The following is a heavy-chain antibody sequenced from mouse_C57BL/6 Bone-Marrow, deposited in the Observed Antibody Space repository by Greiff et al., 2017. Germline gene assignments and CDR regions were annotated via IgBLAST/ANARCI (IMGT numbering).Heavy chain of an antibody. J-gene: IGHJ3*01. V-gene: IGHV1-50*01. CDR2: IGPSDSYT. D-gene: IGHD2-5*01. CDR3: ARSNYSNYIGWFAY. CDR1: GYTFTSYW. Sequence: QVQLQQSGAELVKPGASVKLSCKASGYTFTSYWMQWVKQRPGQGLEWIGEIGPSDSYTNNNQKFKGKATLTVDTSYSTAYMQLSRLTSEDSAVYYCARSNYSNYIGWFAYWGQGTLVTVS.